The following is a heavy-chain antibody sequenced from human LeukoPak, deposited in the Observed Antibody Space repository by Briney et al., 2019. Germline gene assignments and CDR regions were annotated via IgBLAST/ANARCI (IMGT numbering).Heavy chain of an antibody. Sequence: PSETLSLTCAVYGGSFSGYYWSWIRQSPGKGLERIGEINHSGSTNYNPSLKSRVTISVDTSKNQFSLKLSSVTAADTAVYYCAVHIVVVPAAKKKNWFDPWGQGTLVTVSS. CDR2: INHSGST. J-gene: IGHJ5*02. CDR1: GGSFSGYY. CDR3: AVHIVVVPAAKKKNWFDP. D-gene: IGHD2-2*01. V-gene: IGHV4-34*01.